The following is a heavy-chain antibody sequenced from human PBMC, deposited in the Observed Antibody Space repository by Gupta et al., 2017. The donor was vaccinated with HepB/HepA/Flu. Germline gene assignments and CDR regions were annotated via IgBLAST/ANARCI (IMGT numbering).Heavy chain of an antibody. CDR1: GFTFSSYA. J-gene: IGHJ4*02. CDR2: ISGSGGST. CDR3: AKATHFGVVIILPLFDY. D-gene: IGHD3-3*01. V-gene: IGHV3-23*01. Sequence: EVQLLESGGGLVQPGGSLRLSCAASGFTFSSYAMSWVRQAPGKGLEWVSAISGSGGSTYYADSVKGRFTISRDNSKNTLYLQMNSLRAEDTAVYYCAKATHFGVVIILPLFDYWGQGTLVTVSS.